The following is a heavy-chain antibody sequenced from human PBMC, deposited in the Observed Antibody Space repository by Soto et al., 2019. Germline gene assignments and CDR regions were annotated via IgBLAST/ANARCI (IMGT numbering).Heavy chain of an antibody. D-gene: IGHD3-10*01. J-gene: IGHJ3*02. Sequence: GESLKISCAASGFTFSSYWMSWVRQAPGKGLEWVANIKQDGSEKYYVDSVKGRFTISRDNAKNSLYLQMNSLRAEDTAVYYCARDQENYYGSGSYAFDIWGQGTMVTVSS. CDR2: IKQDGSEK. V-gene: IGHV3-7*01. CDR1: GFTFSSYW. CDR3: ARDQENYYGSGSYAFDI.